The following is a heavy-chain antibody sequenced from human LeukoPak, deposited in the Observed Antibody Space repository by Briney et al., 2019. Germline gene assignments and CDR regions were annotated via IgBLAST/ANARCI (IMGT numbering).Heavy chain of an antibody. J-gene: IGHJ2*01. CDR2: ISSPGSTI. CDR3: ATTVTRRRLEWYIDL. V-gene: IGHV3-11*04. D-gene: IGHD4-17*01. Sequence: GGSLRLSCAASGFTFSDYYMSWIRQAPGKGLEWVSYISSPGSTIYYADSVKGRFTISRDNAKNSVYLQMNSLRAEDTAVYYCATTVTRRRLEWYIDLWGRGTLVTVSS. CDR1: GFTFSDYY.